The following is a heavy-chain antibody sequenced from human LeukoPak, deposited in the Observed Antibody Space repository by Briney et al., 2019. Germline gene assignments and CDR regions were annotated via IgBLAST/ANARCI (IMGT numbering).Heavy chain of an antibody. V-gene: IGHV4-59*01. D-gene: IGHD3-10*01. J-gene: IGHJ4*02. CDR1: GDSFSSYY. Sequence: SETLSLTCTVSGDSFSSYYWSWIRQPPGKGLEWIGYVYYTGSTSYNPSLKSRLTISVDTSTNQFSLKLSSVTAADTAVYYCARDSGRLWVGNSGTGEFDYWGQGTLVTVSS. CDR3: ARDSGRLWVGNSGTGEFDY. CDR2: VYYTGST.